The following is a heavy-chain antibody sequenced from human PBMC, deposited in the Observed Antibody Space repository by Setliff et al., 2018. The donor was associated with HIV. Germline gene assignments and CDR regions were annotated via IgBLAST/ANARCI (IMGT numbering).Heavy chain of an antibody. J-gene: IGHJ5*02. V-gene: IGHV1-2*02. CDR3: ARDIGITTTGKGWFEP. CDR2: INPDSGGT. CDR1: GYKFTDYY. D-gene: IGHD1-1*01. Sequence: GASVKVSCKASGYKFTDYYIHWVRQAPGQGLEWVGWINPDSGGTNLAQRFQGRVTITAEKSTNTAYMELTSLTSDDTAVYYCARDIGITTTGKGWFEPWGQGTQVTVSS.